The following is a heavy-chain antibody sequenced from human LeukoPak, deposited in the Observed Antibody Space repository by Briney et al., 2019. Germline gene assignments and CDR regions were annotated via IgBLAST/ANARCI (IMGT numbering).Heavy chain of an antibody. D-gene: IGHD4-11*01. CDR1: GFTFSSYG. CDR2: IWYDGSNK. CDR3: AREDHSNYNY. J-gene: IGHJ4*02. Sequence: PGGSLGLSCAASGFTFSSYGMHWVRQAPGKGLEWVAVIWYDGSNKYYADSVKGRFTISKDNSKNSLYLQMNSLRVEDTAVYYCAREDHSNYNYWGQGTLVTVSS. V-gene: IGHV3-33*01.